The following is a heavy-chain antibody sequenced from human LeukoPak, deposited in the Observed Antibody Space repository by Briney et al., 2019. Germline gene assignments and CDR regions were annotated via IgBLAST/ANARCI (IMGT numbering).Heavy chain of an antibody. J-gene: IGHJ6*03. V-gene: IGHV1-46*01. Sequence: ASVKVSCKASGYTFTSYYMHWVRQAPGQGLEWMGIINPSGGSTSYAQKFQGRVTMTRDMSTSTVYMELSSLRSEDTAVYYCARVASPHLYYMDVWGKGTTVTVSS. D-gene: IGHD6-6*01. CDR1: GYTFTSYY. CDR3: ARVASPHLYYMDV. CDR2: INPSGGST.